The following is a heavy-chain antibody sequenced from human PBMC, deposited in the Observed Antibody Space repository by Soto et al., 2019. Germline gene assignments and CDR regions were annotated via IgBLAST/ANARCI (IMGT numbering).Heavy chain of an antibody. CDR3: ATLAVAGSRPDY. J-gene: IGHJ4*02. V-gene: IGHV4-39*01. CDR2: IYYTGSA. CDR1: GDSISNTVDY. D-gene: IGHD6-19*01. Sequence: PSETLCLTCAVSGDSISNTVDYLGWLRQPPGKGLEWIGAIYYTGSASYNPSLESRVTMSVDTSKNQFSLKVTSVTAADTAVYYCATLAVAGSRPDYWGRGALVTVSS.